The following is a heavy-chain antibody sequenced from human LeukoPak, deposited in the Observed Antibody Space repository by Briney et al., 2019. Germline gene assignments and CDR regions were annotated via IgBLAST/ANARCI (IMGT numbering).Heavy chain of an antibody. Sequence: SETLSLTCTVSGGSISSSSYYWGWIRQPPGKGLEWIGSIYYSGSTYYNPSLKSRVTISVDTSKNQFSLKLSSVTAADTAVYYCARHPVMYYDFWNPFDPWGQGTLVTVSS. CDR1: GGSISSSSYY. J-gene: IGHJ5*02. CDR2: IYYSGST. CDR3: ARHPVMYYDFWNPFDP. V-gene: IGHV4-39*01. D-gene: IGHD3-3*01.